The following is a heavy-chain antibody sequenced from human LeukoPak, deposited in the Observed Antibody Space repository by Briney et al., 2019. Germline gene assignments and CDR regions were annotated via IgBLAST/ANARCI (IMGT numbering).Heavy chain of an antibody. CDR3: ARSGYSYGLVDY. CDR1: GGSISSDY. CDR2: IYYSGDA. J-gene: IGHJ4*02. D-gene: IGHD5-18*01. V-gene: IGHV4-59*01. Sequence: SETLSLTCTVSGGSISSDYWSWIRQPPGKGLEWIGNIYYSGDANYNPSLKSRVTISVDTSKNQFSLKLSSVAAADTVVYYCARSGYSYGLVDYWGQGTLVTVSS.